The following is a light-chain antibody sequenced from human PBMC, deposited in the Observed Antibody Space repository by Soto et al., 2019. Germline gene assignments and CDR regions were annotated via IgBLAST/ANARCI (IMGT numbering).Light chain of an antibody. CDR1: QSISSY. CDR2: AAS. Sequence: IQITHSPSTLSGSVLYRVTITCRASQSISSYLNWYQQKPGKAPKLLIYAASSLQSGVPSRFSGRRSGTDFTLTVSGLQPEDFATYYCQQSYRRVTFGQGTKVDIK. V-gene: IGKV1-39*01. J-gene: IGKJ1*01. CDR3: QQSYRRVT.